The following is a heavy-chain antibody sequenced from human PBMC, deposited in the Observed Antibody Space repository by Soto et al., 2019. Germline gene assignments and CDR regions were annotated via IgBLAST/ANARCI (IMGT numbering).Heavy chain of an antibody. CDR3: AKDQPEGYYYGSGSYSTGDDY. Sequence: GGSLILSCAASGFTFSSYAMSWVRQAPGKGLEWVSAISGSGGSTYYADSVKGRFTISRDNSKNTLYLQMNSLRAEDTAVYYCAKDQPEGYYYGSGSYSTGDDYWGQGTLVTVSS. D-gene: IGHD3-10*01. J-gene: IGHJ4*02. CDR1: GFTFSSYA. V-gene: IGHV3-23*01. CDR2: ISGSGGST.